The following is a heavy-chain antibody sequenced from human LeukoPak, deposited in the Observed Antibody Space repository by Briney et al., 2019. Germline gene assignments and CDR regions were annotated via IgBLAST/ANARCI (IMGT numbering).Heavy chain of an antibody. J-gene: IGHJ4*02. V-gene: IGHV4-61*02. D-gene: IGHD3-22*01. CDR1: GGSISSGSYY. Sequence: SQTLSHTCTVSGGSISSGSYYWSWIRQPAGKGLEWIGRTYTSGSTNYNPSLKSRVTISVDTSKNQFSLKLSSVTAADTAVYYCARVTTGGYYNCWGQGTLVTVSS. CDR3: ARVTTGGYYNC. CDR2: TYTSGST.